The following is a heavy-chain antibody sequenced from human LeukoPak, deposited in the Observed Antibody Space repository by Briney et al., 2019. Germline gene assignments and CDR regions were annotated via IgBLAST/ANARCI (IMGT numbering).Heavy chain of an antibody. V-gene: IGHV3-48*03. CDR2: ISSSGSTI. J-gene: IGHJ6*04. D-gene: IGHD3-10*02. CDR3: AELGITMIGGV. Sequence: GGSLRLSCAASGFTFSSYEMNWVRQAPGKGLEWVSYISSSGSTIYYADSVKGRFTISRDNAKNSLYLQMNSLRAEDTAVYYCAELGITMIGGVWGEGTTVTISS. CDR1: GFTFSSYE.